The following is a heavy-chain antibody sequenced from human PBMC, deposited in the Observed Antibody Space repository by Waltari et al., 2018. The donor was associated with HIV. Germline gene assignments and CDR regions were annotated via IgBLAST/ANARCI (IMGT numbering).Heavy chain of an antibody. D-gene: IGHD3-22*01. CDR2: MNPNSGNT. CDR3: ASGSYYDSSGLNWFDP. CDR1: GYTFTSYD. J-gene: IGHJ5*02. V-gene: IGHV1-8*01. Sequence: QVQLVQSGAEVKKPGASVKVSCKASGYTFTSYDINWVRQAPGQGLEWMGWMNPNSGNTGYAQKFQGRVTMTRNTSISTAYMELSSLRSEDTAVYYCASGSYYDSSGLNWFDPWGQGTLVTVSS.